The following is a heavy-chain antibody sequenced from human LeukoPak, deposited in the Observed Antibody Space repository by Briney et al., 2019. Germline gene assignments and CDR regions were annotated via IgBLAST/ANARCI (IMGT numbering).Heavy chain of an antibody. CDR1: GFTFSSHS. V-gene: IGHV3-48*01. J-gene: IGHJ4*02. CDR2: ISDDTYNI. D-gene: IGHD3-3*01. Sequence: GGSLRLSCAASGFTFSSHSMSWVRQAPGRGLEWVSFISDDTYNIYYADFVRGRFTVSRDNARNSLYLQMNSLRAEDTALYYCARHTRASQYYFDYWGQGTLATVSS. CDR3: ARHTRASQYYFDY.